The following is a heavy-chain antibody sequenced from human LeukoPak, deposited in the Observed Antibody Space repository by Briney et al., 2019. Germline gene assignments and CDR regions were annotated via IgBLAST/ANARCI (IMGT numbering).Heavy chain of an antibody. CDR1: GYTFTSYY. D-gene: IGHD3-22*01. CDR3: ASGDPTYYYDSSGYSDISDAFDI. V-gene: IGHV1-46*01. Sequence: ASVKVSCKASGYTFTSYYMHWVRQAPGQGLEWMGIINPSGGSTSYAQKFQGRVTMTRDTSTSTVYMELSSLRSEDTAVYYCASGDPTYYYDSSGYSDISDAFDIWGQGTMVTVSS. CDR2: INPSGGST. J-gene: IGHJ3*02.